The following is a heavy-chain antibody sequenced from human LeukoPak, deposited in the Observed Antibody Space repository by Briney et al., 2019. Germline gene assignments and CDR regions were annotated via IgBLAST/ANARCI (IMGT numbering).Heavy chain of an antibody. V-gene: IGHV4-34*01. CDR3: ARGSDSSPGYYYGLDV. D-gene: IGHD6-13*01. J-gene: IGHJ6*02. CDR2: INHSGST. CDR1: SGSFSGYY. Sequence: SETLSLTCAVYSGSFSGYYWTRIRQPPGKGLEWIGEINHSGSTNYNPSLKSRVTISVDTSKNQFSLKVRSVTAADTAVYSCARGSDSSPGYYYGLDVWGQGTTVTVSS.